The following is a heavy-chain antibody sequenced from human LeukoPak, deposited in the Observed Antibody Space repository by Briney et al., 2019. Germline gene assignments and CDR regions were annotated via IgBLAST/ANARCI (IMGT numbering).Heavy chain of an antibody. J-gene: IGHJ4*02. Sequence: PSQTLSLTCTVSGGSISSGGYYWSWIRQPPGKGLEWIGYIYHSGSTYYNPSLKSRVTISVDRSKNQFSLKLSSVTAADTAVYYCARFSRVAMPPGFDYWGQGTLVTVSS. CDR3: ARFSRVAMPPGFDY. CDR1: GGSISSGGYY. D-gene: IGHD2-2*01. CDR2: IYHSGST. V-gene: IGHV4-30-2*01.